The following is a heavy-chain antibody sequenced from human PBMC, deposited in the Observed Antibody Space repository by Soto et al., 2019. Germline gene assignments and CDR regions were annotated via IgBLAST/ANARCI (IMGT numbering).Heavy chain of an antibody. J-gene: IGHJ6*02. CDR1: GGSFSGYY. CDR2: INHRGST. CDR3: SRGHEVRATFYYHYAMDV. Sequence: ASETLSLTCAVYGGSFSGYYWSWIRQPPGKGLEWIGEINHRGSTNYNPSLKSRVTISVDTSKNQFSLKLTSVTAADTAVYYCSRGHEVRATFYYHYAMDVWGQGTTVTVSS. V-gene: IGHV4-34*01. D-gene: IGHD3-10*01.